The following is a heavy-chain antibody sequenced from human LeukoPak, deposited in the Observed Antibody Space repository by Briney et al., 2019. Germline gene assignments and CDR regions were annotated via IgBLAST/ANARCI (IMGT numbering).Heavy chain of an antibody. D-gene: IGHD3-10*01. Sequence: AWVRQPPGKGLEWIGSIYYSGSTYYNPSLKSRVTISVDTSKNQFSLKLSSVTAADTAVYYCAREGYYGSGSHMGVNWFDPWGQGTLVTVSS. CDR3: AREGYYGSGSHMGVNWFDP. V-gene: IGHV4-39*07. J-gene: IGHJ5*02. CDR2: IYYSGST.